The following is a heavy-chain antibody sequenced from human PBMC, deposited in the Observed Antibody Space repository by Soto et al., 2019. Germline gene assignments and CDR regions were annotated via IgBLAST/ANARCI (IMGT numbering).Heavy chain of an antibody. CDR3: ATNGPYGFWSGGDVFDI. V-gene: IGHV4-39*01. J-gene: IGHJ3*02. Sequence: QLQLHQSGPGLVKPSETLSLTCSVSGGSMSSGTYFWGWIRQPPGKGLEWIGSLYYSGTSHYNPSHKSRVTISVDASKNHFSLNLTSLTAADTAVYYCATNGPYGFWSGGDVFDIWGQGTMVTVSS. D-gene: IGHD3-3*01. CDR2: LYYSGTS. CDR1: GGSMSSGTYF.